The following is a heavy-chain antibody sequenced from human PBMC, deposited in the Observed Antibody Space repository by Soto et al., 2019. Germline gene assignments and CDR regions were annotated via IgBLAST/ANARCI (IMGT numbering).Heavy chain of an antibody. D-gene: IGHD3-10*01. CDR2: INHSGST. Sequence: PSETLSLTCAVYGGSFSGYYWSRIRQPPGKGLEWIGEINHSGSTNYNPSLKSRVTISVDTSKNQFSLKLSSVTAADTAVYYCARGLNYYGSGSSLNWFDPWGQGTLVTVSS. J-gene: IGHJ5*02. CDR3: ARGLNYYGSGSSLNWFDP. CDR1: GGSFSGYY. V-gene: IGHV4-34*01.